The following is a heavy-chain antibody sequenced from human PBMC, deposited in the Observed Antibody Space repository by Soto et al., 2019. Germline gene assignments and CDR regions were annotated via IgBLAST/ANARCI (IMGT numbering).Heavy chain of an antibody. Sequence: ASVKVSCKPSGGTFTNYAFSWVRQAPGQGLEWMGGMNPVSGDTEYAQKFQGRVTMTRDISIATAYMELSSLRSDDTAIYYCARMATFGSLNWFDPWGQGTLVTVSS. CDR3: ARMATFGSLNWFDP. J-gene: IGHJ5*02. CDR1: GGTFTNYA. CDR2: MNPVSGDT. V-gene: IGHV1-8*02. D-gene: IGHD3-16*01.